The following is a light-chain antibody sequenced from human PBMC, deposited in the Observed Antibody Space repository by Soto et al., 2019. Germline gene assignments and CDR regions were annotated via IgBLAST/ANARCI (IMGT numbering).Light chain of an antibody. CDR2: GAS. Sequence: EIVMTQSPGTLSLSPGERATLSCRASQSVSNSYLAWYQQKPGQSPRLLIYGASSRATGTPDRFSGSGYGTDFTLTISRLEPEDFAVYYCQQYGTLPGTFGQGTKVEVK. CDR3: QQYGTLPGT. CDR1: QSVSNSY. J-gene: IGKJ1*01. V-gene: IGKV3-20*01.